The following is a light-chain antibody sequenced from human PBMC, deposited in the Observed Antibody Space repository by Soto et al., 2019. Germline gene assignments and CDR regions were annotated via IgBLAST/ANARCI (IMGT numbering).Light chain of an antibody. CDR2: EVS. Sequence: QSALTQPASVSGSPGQSITISCTGTSSDIGGYNYVSWYQQHPGKAPKLMIYEVSNRPSGVSNRFSGSKSGNTASLTISGPQAEDEADYYCTSYTSSSTNDVFGTGTKLTVL. J-gene: IGLJ1*01. V-gene: IGLV2-14*01. CDR3: TSYTSSSTNDV. CDR1: SSDIGGYNY.